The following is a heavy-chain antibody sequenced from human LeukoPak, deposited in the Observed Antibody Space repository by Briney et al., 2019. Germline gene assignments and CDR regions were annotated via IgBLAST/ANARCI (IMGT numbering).Heavy chain of an antibody. CDR1: GDSLGIYK. D-gene: IGHD2-15*01. V-gene: IGHV4-59*01. CDR2: ISSSGSA. CDR3: AREWSGFDF. Sequence: SETLSLTCSVSGDSLGIYKWSWIRQPPGKGLEWIAHISSSGSAIYNPSLMGRVSMAVDTSKNQFSLRLISVTAADTAVYYCAREWSGFDFWGQGIMVTVSS. J-gene: IGHJ3*01.